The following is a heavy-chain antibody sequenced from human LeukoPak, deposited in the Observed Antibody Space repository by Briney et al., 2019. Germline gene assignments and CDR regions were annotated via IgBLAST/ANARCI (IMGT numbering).Heavy chain of an antibody. CDR3: TTASWGGYSGYDNRN. V-gene: IGHV3-15*01. CDR1: GFTFSNAW. Sequence: GGSLRLSCAASGFTFSNAWMSWVRQAPGKGLEWVGRIKSKTDGGTTDYAAPGKGRFTISRDDSKNTLYLQMNSLKTEDTAVYYCTTASWGGYSGYDNRNWGQGTLVTVSS. CDR2: IKSKTDGGTT. D-gene: IGHD5-12*01. J-gene: IGHJ4*02.